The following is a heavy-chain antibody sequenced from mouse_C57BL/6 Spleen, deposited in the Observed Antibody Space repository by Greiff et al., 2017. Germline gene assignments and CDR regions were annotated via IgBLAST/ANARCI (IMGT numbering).Heavy chain of an antibody. V-gene: IGHV5-6*01. CDR2: ISSGGSYT. CDR1: GFTFSSYA. D-gene: IGHD1-1*01. Sequence: EVKLVESGGDLVKPGGSLKLSCAASGFTFSSYAMSWVRQTPDKRLEWVATISSGGSYTYYPDSVKGRFTISRDKVKKTLYLEMSSLKSEDTAMYFCEDTKVVGRAMDDWGEETSVTVSS. CDR3: EDTKVVGRAMDD. J-gene: IGHJ4*01.